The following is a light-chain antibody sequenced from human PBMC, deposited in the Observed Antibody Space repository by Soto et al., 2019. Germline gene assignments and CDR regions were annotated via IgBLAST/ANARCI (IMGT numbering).Light chain of an antibody. J-gene: IGKJ3*01. CDR3: QQDYNLPPFT. CDR1: QSVSSSY. CDR2: GAS. V-gene: IGKV3D-7*01. Sequence: PGERVTLSCRASQSVSSSYLTWYQQKPGQAPRLLIYGASTRATSIPDRFSGSVSGTDFTLTISSLQPEDFAVYYCQQDYNLPPFTFGPGTKVDIK.